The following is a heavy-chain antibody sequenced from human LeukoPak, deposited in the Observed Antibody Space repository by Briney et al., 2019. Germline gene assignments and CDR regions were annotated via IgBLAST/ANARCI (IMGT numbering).Heavy chain of an antibody. CDR2: TSYDGSNK. Sequence: PGGSLTLSCAASGFPFSSYVMHWVRQAPGKGLEWVSFTSYDGSNKYHADSVKGRFTISRDNSKNTLDLQMNSLRTEDTAMYYCARGDDSSGYFYSYFDYWGQGTLVTVSS. J-gene: IGHJ4*02. V-gene: IGHV3-30-3*01. CDR1: GFPFSSYV. CDR3: ARGDDSSGYFYSYFDY. D-gene: IGHD3-22*01.